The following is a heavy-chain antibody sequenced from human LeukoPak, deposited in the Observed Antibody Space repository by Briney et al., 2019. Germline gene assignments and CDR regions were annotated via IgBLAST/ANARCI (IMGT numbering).Heavy chain of an antibody. V-gene: IGHV3-30-3*01. CDR1: GFTFSNYA. Sequence: GGSLRLSCAASGFTFSNYAMHWVRQAPGKGLEWVAVISSDGSNKYYADSVKGRFTISRDNSKNTLYLQMNSLRDEDTAVYYCAREGYSSGWYYFDYWGQGTLVTVSS. CDR2: ISSDGSNK. CDR3: AREGYSSGWYYFDY. J-gene: IGHJ4*02. D-gene: IGHD6-19*01.